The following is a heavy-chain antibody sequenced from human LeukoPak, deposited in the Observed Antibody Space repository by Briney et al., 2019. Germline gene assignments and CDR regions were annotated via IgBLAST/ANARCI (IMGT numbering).Heavy chain of an antibody. V-gene: IGHV1-2*02. CDR2: INPNSGGT. Sequence: VSVKVSCKASGYTFTGYYMHWVRQAPGQGLEWMGWINPNSGGTNYAQKFQGRVTMTRDTSISTAYMELSRLRSDDTAVYYCARVTSIAARPVIGYWGQGTLVTVSS. D-gene: IGHD6-6*01. CDR3: ARVTSIAARPVIGY. J-gene: IGHJ4*02. CDR1: GYTFTGYY.